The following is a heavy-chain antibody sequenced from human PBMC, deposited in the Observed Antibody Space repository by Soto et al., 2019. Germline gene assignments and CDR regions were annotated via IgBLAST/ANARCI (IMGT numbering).Heavy chain of an antibody. CDR3: AYSSTPFDY. Sequence: EVQLLESGGGLVQPGGSLRLSCAASGFTFSSYAMSWVRQAPGKGLEWVSAISGSGGSTYYADSVKGRFTISRDKSKNPLYLKMNSLRAEDTAVYYCAYSSTPFDYWGQGTLVTVSS. D-gene: IGHD6-13*01. J-gene: IGHJ4*02. CDR1: GFTFSSYA. CDR2: ISGSGGST. V-gene: IGHV3-23*01.